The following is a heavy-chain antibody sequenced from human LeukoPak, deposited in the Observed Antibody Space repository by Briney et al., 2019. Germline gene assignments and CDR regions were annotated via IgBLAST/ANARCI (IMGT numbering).Heavy chain of an antibody. Sequence: PGGSLRLSCAASGFTFSDYNMNWLRQAPRKGLEWVSSISYTSAYIYYADSVKGRSTISRDNTENSVYLQMNSLRVEDTAVYYCASSALDHWGQGVLVLVSS. CDR3: ASSALDH. CDR2: ISYTSAYI. V-gene: IGHV3-21*01. J-gene: IGHJ5*02. CDR1: GFTFSDYN.